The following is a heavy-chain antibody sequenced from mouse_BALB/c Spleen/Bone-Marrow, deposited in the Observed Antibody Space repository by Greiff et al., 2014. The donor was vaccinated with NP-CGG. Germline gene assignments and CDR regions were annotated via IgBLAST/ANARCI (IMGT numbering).Heavy chain of an antibody. D-gene: IGHD1-1*02. V-gene: IGHV1-87*01. J-gene: IGHJ2*01. CDR1: GYTFTSYW. CDR3: ASQGDYGSFDY. CDR2: IYPGDGDT. Sequence: VQLQQSGAELARPGASVKLSCKASGYTFTSYWMHWVKQRPGQGLEWIGAIYPGDGDTRYTQKFKGKATLTADKSSSTAYMQLSSLASEDSAVYYCASQGDYGSFDYWGQGTTLTVSS.